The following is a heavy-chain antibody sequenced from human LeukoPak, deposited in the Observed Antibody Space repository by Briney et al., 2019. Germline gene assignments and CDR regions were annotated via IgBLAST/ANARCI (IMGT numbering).Heavy chain of an antibody. D-gene: IGHD3-22*01. CDR2: ISGSGGST. J-gene: IGHJ4*02. CDR1: GFTFSSYA. Sequence: QPGGSLRLSCEAAGFTFSSYAMSWVRQAPGKGLEWVSAISGSGGSTYYADSVKGRFTISRDNSKNTLYLQMNSLRAEDTAVYYCAKSVLYYYDSSGYYFYYWGQGTLVTVSS. V-gene: IGHV3-23*01. CDR3: AKSVLYYYDSSGYYFYY.